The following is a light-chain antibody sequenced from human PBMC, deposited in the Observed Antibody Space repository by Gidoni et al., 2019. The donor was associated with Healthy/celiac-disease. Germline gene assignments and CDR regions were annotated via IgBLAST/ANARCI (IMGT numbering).Light chain of an antibody. Sequence: DLQMTQSPSSLSASVGDSVTFTCLASQSISSYLNWYQQKPGKAPKLLIYAASSLQSGVPSRFSGSGSGTDFTLTISSLQPEDFATYYCQQSYSTPRTFGQGTKVEIK. CDR1: QSISSY. V-gene: IGKV1-39*01. CDR3: QQSYSTPRT. CDR2: AAS. J-gene: IGKJ1*01.